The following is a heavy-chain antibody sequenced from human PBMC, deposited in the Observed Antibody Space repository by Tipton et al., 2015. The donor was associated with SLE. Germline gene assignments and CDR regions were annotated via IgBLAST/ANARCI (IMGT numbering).Heavy chain of an antibody. J-gene: IGHJ4*02. V-gene: IGHV4-38-2*01. D-gene: IGHD6-19*01. Sequence: TLSLTCAVSGYSISSGYYWGWIRPPPGKGLEWIGSIYHSGSTYYNPSLKSRVTISVDTSKNQFSLKLSSVTAADTAVYYCARSGLSIAVAVGEYWGQGTLVTVSS. CDR3: ARSGLSIAVAVGEY. CDR1: GYSISSGYY. CDR2: IYHSGST.